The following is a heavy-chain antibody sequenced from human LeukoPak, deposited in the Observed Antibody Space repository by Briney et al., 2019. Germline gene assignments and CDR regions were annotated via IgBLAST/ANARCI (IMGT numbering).Heavy chain of an antibody. J-gene: IGHJ4*02. CDR2: IAYDGSNK. Sequence: GGSLRLSCAASGFTFSSYAIHWVRQAPGKGLEWVAVIAYDGSNKYYADSVKGRFTISRDNSKNTLYLQMNSLRAEDTAVYYCAKSPPAYDFWRGAYYFDYWGQGTLVTVSS. V-gene: IGHV3-30-3*02. CDR3: AKSPPAYDFWRGAYYFDY. D-gene: IGHD3-3*01. CDR1: GFTFSSYA.